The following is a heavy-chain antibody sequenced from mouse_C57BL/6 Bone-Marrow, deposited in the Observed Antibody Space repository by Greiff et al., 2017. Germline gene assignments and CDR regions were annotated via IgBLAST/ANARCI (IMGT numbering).Heavy chain of an antibody. J-gene: IGHJ2*01. CDR2: IYPRSGNT. CDR3: ARRGGNLDY. V-gene: IGHV1-81*01. Sequence: VQLQESGAELARPGASVKLSCKASGYTFTSYGISWVKQRTGQGLEWIGEIYPRSGNTYYNEKFKGKATLTADKSSSTAYMELRGLTSEDYAVYCCARRGGNLDYWGQGTTLTVSS. CDR1: GYTFTSYG. D-gene: IGHD2-1*01.